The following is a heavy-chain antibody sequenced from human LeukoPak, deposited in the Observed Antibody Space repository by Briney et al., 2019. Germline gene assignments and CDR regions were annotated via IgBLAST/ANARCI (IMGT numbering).Heavy chain of an antibody. Sequence: GESLQISCKGSGYSFTSYWIGWVRQMPGKGLEWMGIIYPGDSDTRYSPSFQGQVTISADKSISTAYLQWSSLKASDTAMYYCARRSVVRAVAGTEDWFDPWGQGTLVTVSS. CDR2: IYPGDSDT. J-gene: IGHJ5*02. D-gene: IGHD6-19*01. CDR1: GYSFTSYW. V-gene: IGHV5-51*01. CDR3: ARRSVVRAVAGTEDWFDP.